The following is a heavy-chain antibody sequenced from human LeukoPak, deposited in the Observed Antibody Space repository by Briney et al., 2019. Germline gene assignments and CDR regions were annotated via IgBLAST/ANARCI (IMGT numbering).Heavy chain of an antibody. V-gene: IGHV3-23*01. CDR1: GFDFGTYA. Sequence: GGSLRLSCVASGFDFGTYAMSWVRQAPGKGPEWVSTVSNGGSSTYYADSVRGRFTVSRDNSKNTLYLQMNSPRAEDTPTYSCALTGGHYYHFDAWGKGTLVTVS. CDR2: VSNGGSST. D-gene: IGHD3-22*01. J-gene: IGHJ4*02. CDR3: ALTGGHYYHFDA.